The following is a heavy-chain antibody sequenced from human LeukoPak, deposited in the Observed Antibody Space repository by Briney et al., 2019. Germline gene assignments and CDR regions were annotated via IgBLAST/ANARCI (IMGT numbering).Heavy chain of an antibody. CDR1: GLTFSSYW. J-gene: IGHJ4*02. D-gene: IGHD3-10*01. V-gene: IGHV3-74*01. Sequence: GGSLRLSCAASGLTFSSYWMHWVRQAPGKGLVWVSRIKTDGSSTSYADSVKGRFTISRDNAKNTLYLQMNSLSAEDTAVYYCARGGGQPFIIDYWGQGTLVTVSS. CDR3: ARGGGQPFIIDY. CDR2: IKTDGSST.